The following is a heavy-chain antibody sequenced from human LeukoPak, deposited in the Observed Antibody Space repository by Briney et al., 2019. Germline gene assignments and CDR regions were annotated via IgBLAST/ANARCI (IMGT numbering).Heavy chain of an antibody. CDR1: DFTFSAYW. Sequence: GGSLRLSCAASDFTFSAYWMSWVRQAPGKGLEWVANIKQDGSEKYYVDSVKGRFTISRDNAKNSLYLQMNSLRAEDTAVYYCARSPVGMDVWGQGTTVTVSS. CDR3: ARSPVGMDV. V-gene: IGHV3-7*03. J-gene: IGHJ6*02. CDR2: IKQDGSEK.